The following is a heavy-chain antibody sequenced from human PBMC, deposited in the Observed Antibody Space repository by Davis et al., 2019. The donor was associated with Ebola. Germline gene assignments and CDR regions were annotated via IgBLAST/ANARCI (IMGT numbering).Heavy chain of an antibody. CDR2: IYYSGST. CDR3: VRRVPAAAFDI. CDR1: GGSISSYY. V-gene: IGHV4-59*01. Sequence: MPSETLSLTCTVSGGSISSYYWSWIRQPPGKGLEWIGYIYYSGSTNYNPSLKSRVTISVDTSKNQFSLKLSSVTAADTAVYYCVRRVPAAAFDIWGQGTMVTVSS. J-gene: IGHJ3*02. D-gene: IGHD2-2*01.